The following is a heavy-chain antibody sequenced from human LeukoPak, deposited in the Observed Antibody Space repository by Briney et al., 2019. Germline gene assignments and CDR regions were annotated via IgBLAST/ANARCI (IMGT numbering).Heavy chain of an antibody. D-gene: IGHD6-19*01. J-gene: IGHJ5*02. CDR1: GGSISSHY. CDR3: AREDGSGRPLDP. V-gene: IGHV4-4*07. Sequence: SETLSLTCTVSGGSISSHYWSWIRQPAGKGLEWIGRIYTSGTTNYNPSLKSRVTMSIDTSKNQFSLNLTSVTAADSAVYYCAREDGSGRPLDPWGQGTLVTVSS. CDR2: IYTSGTT.